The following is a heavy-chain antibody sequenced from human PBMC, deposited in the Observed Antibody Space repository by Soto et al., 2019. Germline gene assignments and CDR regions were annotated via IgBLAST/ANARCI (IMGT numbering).Heavy chain of an antibody. J-gene: IGHJ4*02. CDR2: ISTSGSTI. Sequence: PGGSLRLSCAASGFTFSSYAMSWVRQAPGKGLEWVSYISTSGSTIYYTDSVKGRFTISRDNAKKSLYLKMNSLSAEDTAVYYCVRFGGAAAGPGDYWGQGTLVTVSS. CDR1: GFTFSSYA. CDR3: VRFGGAAAGPGDY. D-gene: IGHD6-13*01. V-gene: IGHV3-48*03.